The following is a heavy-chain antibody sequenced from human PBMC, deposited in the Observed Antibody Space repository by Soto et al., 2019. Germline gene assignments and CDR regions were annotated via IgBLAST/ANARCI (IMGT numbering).Heavy chain of an antibody. CDR1: DFDFSSYG. D-gene: IGHD3-22*01. Sequence: GGSLRLSCAASDFDFSSYGIDWVRQAPGKGLEWISHISSSDSIYYADSVKGRFTISRANAKSSLFLQMNSLRAEDTAVYYCARSSGSYRPFDFWGQGTLVTVSS. CDR3: ARSSGSYRPFDF. V-gene: IGHV3-48*03. J-gene: IGHJ4*02. CDR2: ISSSDSI.